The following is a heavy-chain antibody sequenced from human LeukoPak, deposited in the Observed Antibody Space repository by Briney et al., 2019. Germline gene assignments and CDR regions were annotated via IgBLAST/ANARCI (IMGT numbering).Heavy chain of an antibody. CDR3: AKEVDLDGY. D-gene: IGHD4-17*01. Sequence: GGSLRLSCAASGFTFSNYAMTWVRQAPGKGLEWVSAISGGGYSTYYAVSVKGRFTISRDNSKNTLYLQMNSLRAEDTAVYYCAKEVDLDGYWGQGTLVTVSS. J-gene: IGHJ4*02. V-gene: IGHV3-23*01. CDR1: GFTFSNYA. CDR2: ISGGGYST.